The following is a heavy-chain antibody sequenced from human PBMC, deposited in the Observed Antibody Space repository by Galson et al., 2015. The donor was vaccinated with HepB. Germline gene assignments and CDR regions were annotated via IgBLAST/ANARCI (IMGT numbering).Heavy chain of an antibody. CDR2: ISSSSNYI. D-gene: IGHD6-25*01. J-gene: IGHJ1*01. V-gene: IGHV3-21*01. Sequence: SLRLSCAASGFTFSSYKMNWVRQAPGKGLEWVSSISSSSNYIYYADSVKGRFTISRDNAKKSLYLHMNRLRAEDTAVYYCARDRPPDIAAAASFQHWGQGTLVTVSS. CDR3: ARDRPPDIAAAASFQH. CDR1: GFTFSSYK.